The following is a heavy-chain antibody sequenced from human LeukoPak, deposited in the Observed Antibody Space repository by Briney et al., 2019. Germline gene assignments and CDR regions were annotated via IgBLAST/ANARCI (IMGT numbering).Heavy chain of an antibody. V-gene: IGHV3-30*02. Sequence: GGSLRLSCAASGFTFSTYAMHWVRQAPGKGLEWVAFIRFDGSNKYYADSVKGRFTISRDNSKNTLYLQMNSLRAEDTAVYYCVKDLEFDYWGQGTLVTVSS. CDR1: GFTFSTYA. D-gene: IGHD1-1*01. CDR2: IRFDGSNK. CDR3: VKDLEFDY. J-gene: IGHJ4*02.